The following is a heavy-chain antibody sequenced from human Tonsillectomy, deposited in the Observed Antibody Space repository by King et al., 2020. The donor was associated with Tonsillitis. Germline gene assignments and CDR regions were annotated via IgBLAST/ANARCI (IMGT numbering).Heavy chain of an antibody. V-gene: IGHV3-15*01. Sequence: VQLVESGGGLVKPGGSLRLSCAASGFTFSDAWMSWVRQASGKGLEWVGRIKSKTDGETTDYIAPVRGRFAVSRDDARNSLYLQMNSLQTEDTAVYYCTTTRRVTAAGTGGDFDNWGQGTQVTVSS. CDR2: IKSKTDGETT. J-gene: IGHJ4*02. CDR1: GFTFSDAW. D-gene: IGHD6-13*01. CDR3: TTTRRVTAAGTGGDFDN.